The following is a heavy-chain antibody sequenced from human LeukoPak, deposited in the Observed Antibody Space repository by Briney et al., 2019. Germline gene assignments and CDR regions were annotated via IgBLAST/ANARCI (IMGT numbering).Heavy chain of an antibody. CDR3: ARGPNYMDV. D-gene: IGHD2-8*01. J-gene: IGHJ6*03. V-gene: IGHV3-21*01. CDR1: GGSISSST. CDR2: ISGGWTYI. Sequence: PSETLSLTCTVSGGSISSSTSYWGWIRQPPGKGLEWVSSISGGWTYIYYADSVKGRFTISRDNAKNSLYLQMNSLRAEDTAVYYCARGPNYMDVWGKGTTVTVSS.